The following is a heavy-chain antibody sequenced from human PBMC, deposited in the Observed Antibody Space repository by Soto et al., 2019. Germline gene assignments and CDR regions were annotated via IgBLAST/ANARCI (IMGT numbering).Heavy chain of an antibody. J-gene: IGHJ4*02. CDR2: ISYDGSNK. CDR3: AKDVSITMIVVVTYFDY. V-gene: IGHV3-30*18. CDR1: GFTFSSYG. Sequence: GGSLRLSCAASGFTFSSYGMHWVRQAPGKGLEWVAVISYDGSNKYYADSVKSRFTISRDNSKNTLYLQMNSLRAEDTAVYYCAKDVSITMIVVVTYFDYWGQGTLVTVSS. D-gene: IGHD3-22*01.